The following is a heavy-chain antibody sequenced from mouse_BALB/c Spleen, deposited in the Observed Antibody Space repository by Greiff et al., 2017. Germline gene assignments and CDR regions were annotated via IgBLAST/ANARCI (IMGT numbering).Heavy chain of an antibody. CDR1: GYSFTSYW. J-gene: IGHJ4*01. CDR3: ARYKYGNFYAMDY. V-gene: IGHV1S126*01. CDR2: IDPSDSET. D-gene: IGHD2-10*02. Sequence: QVQLKQSGPQLVRPGASVKISCKASGYSFTSYWMHWVKQRPGQGLEWIGMIDPSDSETRLNQKFKDKATLTVDKSSSTAYMQLSSPTSEDSAVYYCARYKYGNFYAMDYWGQGTSVTVSS.